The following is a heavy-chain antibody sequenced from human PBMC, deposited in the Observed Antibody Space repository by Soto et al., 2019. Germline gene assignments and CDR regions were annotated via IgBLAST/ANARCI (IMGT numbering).Heavy chain of an antibody. CDR1: GGSISSGDYY. V-gene: IGHV4-30-4*01. CDR2: IYYSGST. Sequence: SETLSLTCTVSGGSISSGDYYWSWIRQPPGKGLEWIGYIYYSGSTYYNPSLESRVTISVDTSKNQFSLKLSSVTAADTAVYYCARGGDTVHGQYYYYGMDVWGQGTTVTV. D-gene: IGHD4-17*01. J-gene: IGHJ6*02. CDR3: ARGGDTVHGQYYYYGMDV.